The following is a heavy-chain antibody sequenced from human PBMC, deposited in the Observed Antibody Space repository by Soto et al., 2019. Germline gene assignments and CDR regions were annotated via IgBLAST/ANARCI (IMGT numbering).Heavy chain of an antibody. D-gene: IGHD3-3*01. V-gene: IGHV4-61*01. CDR3: ATLRFLEGILWFDP. CDR2: IYYSGST. CDR1: GGSVSSGSYY. J-gene: IGHJ5*02. Sequence: QVQLQESGPGLVKPSETMSLTCTVSGGSVSSGSYYWSWIRQPPGKGLEWIGYIYYSGSTNYNPSLKSRVTISVDTSKNRFSLTLSSVPAADTAGYYCATLRFLEGILWFDPLGQGTLVTVSS.